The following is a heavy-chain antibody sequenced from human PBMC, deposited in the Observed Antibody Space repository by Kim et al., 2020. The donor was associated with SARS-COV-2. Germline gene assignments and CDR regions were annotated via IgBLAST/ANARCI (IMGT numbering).Heavy chain of an antibody. CDR3: ARDRDGIAPYMY. D-gene: IGHD6-13*01. Sequence: NYAQKCQGRVTITADKSTSTAYMELSSLRSEDTAVYYCARDRDGIAPYMYWGQGTLVTVSS. J-gene: IGHJ4*02. V-gene: IGHV1-69*04.